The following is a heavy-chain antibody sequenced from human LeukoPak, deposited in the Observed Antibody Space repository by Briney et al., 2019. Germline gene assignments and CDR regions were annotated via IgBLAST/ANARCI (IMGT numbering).Heavy chain of an antibody. CDR2: IYHSGSA. CDR1: TDSRNTYY. Sequence: SETLSLTCSVSTDSRNTYYWSWIRQSPGKGLEWIGHIYHSGSADYNPSLQSRVTISIDMSKKQFSLKLTSVTVADTAMYYCVRLRWELLAPYFDHWGQGSLVIVSS. D-gene: IGHD2-15*01. J-gene: IGHJ4*02. V-gene: IGHV4-59*01. CDR3: VRLRWELLAPYFDH.